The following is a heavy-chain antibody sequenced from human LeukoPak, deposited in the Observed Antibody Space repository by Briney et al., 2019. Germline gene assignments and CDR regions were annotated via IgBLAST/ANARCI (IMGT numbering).Heavy chain of an antibody. D-gene: IGHD2-2*02. CDR1: GGTFSGYA. V-gene: IGHV1-69*05. Sequence: SVKVSCKASGGTFSGYAISWVRQAPGQGLEWMGGIIPIFGTANYAQKFQGRVTITTDESTSTAYMELSSLRSEDTAVYYCAREQDYRGYCSSTSCYTGAFDIWGQGTMVSVSS. CDR3: AREQDYRGYCSSTSCYTGAFDI. CDR2: IIPIFGTA. J-gene: IGHJ3*02.